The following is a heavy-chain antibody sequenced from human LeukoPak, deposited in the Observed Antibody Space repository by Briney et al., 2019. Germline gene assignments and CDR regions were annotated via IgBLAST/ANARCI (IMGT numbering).Heavy chain of an antibody. CDR3: ARWGIAAAGTYLVRSLEVDDS. J-gene: IGHJ4*02. CDR2: MNPYSGNT. D-gene: IGHD6-13*01. CDR1: GYTFTSYG. Sequence: GASVKVSCKASGYTFTSYGISWVRQAPGQGLEWVGWMNPYSGNTGYAQKFQGRVTMTRNTSISTAYMELSSLRSEDTAVYYCARWGIAAAGTYLVRSLEVDDSWGQGTLVTVSS. V-gene: IGHV1-8*02.